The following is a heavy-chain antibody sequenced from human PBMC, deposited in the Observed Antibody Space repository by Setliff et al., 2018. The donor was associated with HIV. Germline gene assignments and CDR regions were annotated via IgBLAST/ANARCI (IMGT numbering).Heavy chain of an antibody. CDR2: IGPYNGRT. V-gene: IGHV1-18*01. Sequence: GASVKVSCKTSGYMFIAYGMSWVRRAPGQGLEWMGWIGPYNGRTEYAQEFQGRVSLTIDTSASTAYMELRSRRSDDTAVYYCARDDGGYNYAEAVDVWGQGTMVTVSS. CDR3: ARDDGGYNYAEAVDV. D-gene: IGHD3-16*01. J-gene: IGHJ3*01. CDR1: GYMFIAYG.